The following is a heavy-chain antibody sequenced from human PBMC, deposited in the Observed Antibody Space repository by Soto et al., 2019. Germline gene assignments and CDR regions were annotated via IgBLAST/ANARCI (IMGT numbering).Heavy chain of an antibody. J-gene: IGHJ4*02. D-gene: IGHD6-19*01. V-gene: IGHV3-30-3*01. Sequence: GGSLRLSCAASGFTFSSYAMHWVRQAPGKGLEWVAVISYDGSKKYYTDSVKGRFTISRDNSKNTLYLQMNSLRAEDTAMYYCAGGFSSGYFSHFDYWGQGTLVTVSS. CDR2: ISYDGSKK. CDR3: AGGFSSGYFSHFDY. CDR1: GFTFSSYA.